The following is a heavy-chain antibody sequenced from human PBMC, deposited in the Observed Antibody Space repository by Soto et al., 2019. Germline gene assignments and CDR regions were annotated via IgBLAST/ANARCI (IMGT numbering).Heavy chain of an antibody. D-gene: IGHD6-6*01. CDR3: ARDTYSSSSQVVYFDY. J-gene: IGHJ4*02. Sequence: SETLSLTCTVSGGSISSSSYYWGWIRQPPGKGLEWIGSIYYSGSTYYNPSLKSRVTISVDTSKNQFSLKLSSVTAADTAVYYCARDTYSSSSQVVYFDYWGQGTLVTVS. CDR1: GGSISSSSYY. V-gene: IGHV4-39*01. CDR2: IYYSGST.